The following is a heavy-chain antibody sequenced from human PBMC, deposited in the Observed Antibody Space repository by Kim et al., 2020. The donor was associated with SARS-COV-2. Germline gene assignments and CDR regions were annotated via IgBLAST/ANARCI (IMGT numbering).Heavy chain of an antibody. D-gene: IGHD3-10*01. CDR2: IIGSGGTT. V-gene: IGHV3-23*01. CDR3: ARRKGGDGFIDA. Sequence: GGSLRLSCAASGFTFSNHIMNWVRQTPGKGLEWVSSIIGSGGTTFYADSVKGRFTISRDNSRDTLHLQMNSLRAEDTAVYYCARRKGGDGFIDAWGQGTL. CDR1: GFTFSNHI. J-gene: IGHJ5*02.